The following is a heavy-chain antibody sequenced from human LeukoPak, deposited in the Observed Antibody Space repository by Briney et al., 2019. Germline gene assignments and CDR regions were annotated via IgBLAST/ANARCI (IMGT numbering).Heavy chain of an antibody. V-gene: IGHV4-61*01. J-gene: IGHJ4*02. CDR2: INYSGST. CDR3: ARGYGGNFF. D-gene: IGHD4-23*01. Sequence: SETLSLTCTVSGGSVSTGNYYWSWIRQPPGKGLEWIGYINYSGSTNYNPSLKSRVTISVDMSKNQFSLKLSSVTAADTALYYCARGYGGNFFWGQGTLVTVSP. CDR1: GGSVSTGNYY.